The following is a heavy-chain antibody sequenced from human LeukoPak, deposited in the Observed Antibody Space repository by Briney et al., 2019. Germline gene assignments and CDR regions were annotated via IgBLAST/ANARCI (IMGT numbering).Heavy chain of an antibody. CDR2: IYYSGGDM. D-gene: IGHD5-18*01. Sequence: SETLSLTCTVSGGSINNYYWSWIRQPPGKGLEWIGYIYYSGGDMNYNPSLKSRLTISVDTSKNQISLMLTSMTAADTAVYYCARQPAATAAFDIWGQGTMVTVSS. CDR3: ARQPAATAAFDI. CDR1: GGSINNYY. V-gene: IGHV4-59*08. J-gene: IGHJ3*02.